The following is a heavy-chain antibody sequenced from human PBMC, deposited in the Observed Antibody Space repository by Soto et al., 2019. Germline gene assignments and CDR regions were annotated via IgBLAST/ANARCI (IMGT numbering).Heavy chain of an antibody. CDR2: IYPGDSNT. CDR1: GYSFTNYW. V-gene: IGHV5-51*01. CDR3: ARQGFCSSTSCYTVDY. D-gene: IGHD2-2*02. J-gene: IGHJ4*02. Sequence: PVESLKISCKGSGYSFTNYWIGWVRQMPWKGLEWMGIIYPGDSNTRYSPSFQGQVTISADKSISTAYLQWSSLKASDTAMYYCARQGFCSSTSCYTVDYWGQGTRVTVSS.